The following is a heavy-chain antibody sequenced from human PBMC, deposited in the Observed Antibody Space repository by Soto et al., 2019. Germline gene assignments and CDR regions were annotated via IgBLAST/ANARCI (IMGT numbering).Heavy chain of an antibody. V-gene: IGHV4-34*01. D-gene: IGHD3-3*01. CDR3: ARLGFWSGYYGMDV. CDR1: GGSFSGYY. Sequence: PSETLSLTCAVYGGSFSGYYWSWIRQPPGKGLEWIGEINHSGSTNYNPSLKSRVTISVDTSKNQFSLKLSSVTAADTAVYYCARLGFWSGYYGMDVWGQGTTATVSS. CDR2: INHSGST. J-gene: IGHJ6*02.